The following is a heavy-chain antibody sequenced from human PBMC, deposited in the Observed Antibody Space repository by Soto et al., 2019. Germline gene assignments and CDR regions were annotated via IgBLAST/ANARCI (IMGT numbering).Heavy chain of an antibody. D-gene: IGHD2-15*01. CDR1: GFTFSSYW. J-gene: IGHJ4*02. V-gene: IGHV3-7*01. CDR3: AREARPYATHY. Sequence: GGSLRLSCAASGFTFSSYWMSWVRQAPGKGLEWGANIKQDGSEKYYVDSVKGRVTISRDNAKNSLYLQMNSLRAEDTAVYYCAREARPYATHYWGQGTLVTVSS. CDR2: IKQDGSEK.